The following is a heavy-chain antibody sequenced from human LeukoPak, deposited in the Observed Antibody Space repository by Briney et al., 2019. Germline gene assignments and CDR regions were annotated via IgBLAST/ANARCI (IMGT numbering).Heavy chain of an antibody. CDR3: AKARWNYHFDY. Sequence: GASLSLSCAASGFTFSSYAMSWVRQAPGKGLEWVSAINGSGGNPYYAHSVKGRFTIFRDNSKNTLYLQMNSLRADDTAIYYCAKARWNYHFDYWGQGTLVTVSS. CDR1: GFTFSSYA. CDR2: INGSGGNP. V-gene: IGHV3-23*01. D-gene: IGHD1-7*01. J-gene: IGHJ4*02.